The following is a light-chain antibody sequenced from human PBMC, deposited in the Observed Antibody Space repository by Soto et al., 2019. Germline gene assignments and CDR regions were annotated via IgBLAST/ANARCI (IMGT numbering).Light chain of an antibody. V-gene: IGKV3-20*01. CDR1: QSISNDH. J-gene: IGKJ4*01. Sequence: EIVLTQSPGTLSLSPGERVNLSCRASQSISNDHLAWYQQKPGQAPRLLIHGTSNRATGIPDRFSGSGSGTDFTLTFSRLEPEDFAVYYCEYYGTSITFGGGTKVDIK. CDR3: EYYGTSIT. CDR2: GTS.